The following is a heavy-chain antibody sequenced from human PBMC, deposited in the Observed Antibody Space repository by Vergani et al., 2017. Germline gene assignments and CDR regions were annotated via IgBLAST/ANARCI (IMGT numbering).Heavy chain of an antibody. D-gene: IGHD6-19*01. J-gene: IGHJ2*01. CDR3: ARVWAVAGYFDL. V-gene: IGHV4-59*01. CDR2: IYYSGST. Sequence: QVQLQESGPGLVKPSETLSLTCTVSGGSISSYYWSWIRQPAGKGLEWIGYIYYSGSTNYNPSLKSRVTISVDTSKNQFSLKLSSVTAADTAVYYCARVWAVAGYFDLWGRGTLVTVSS. CDR1: GGSISSYY.